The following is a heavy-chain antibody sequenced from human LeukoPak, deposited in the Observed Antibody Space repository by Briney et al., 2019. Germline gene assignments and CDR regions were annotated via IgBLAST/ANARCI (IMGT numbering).Heavy chain of an antibody. CDR3: ARLETYYYGSGSPQGAFDI. CDR2: IYYSGIT. D-gene: IGHD3-10*01. Sequence: PSETLSLTXAVYGGSFSGYYWSWIRQPPGKGLEWIGYIYYSGITYYNPSLKSRVTISVDTSKNQFSLKLSSVTAADTAVYYCARLETYYYGSGSPQGAFDIWGQGTMVTVSS. J-gene: IGHJ3*02. V-gene: IGHV4-30-4*08. CDR1: GGSFSGYY.